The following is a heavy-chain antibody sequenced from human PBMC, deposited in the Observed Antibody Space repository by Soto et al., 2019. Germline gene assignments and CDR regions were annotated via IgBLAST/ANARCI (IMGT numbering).Heavy chain of an antibody. Sequence: ASVKVSCKASGYTFTSYAMHWVRQAPGKGLEWMGGFDPEDGETIYAQKFQGRVTMTEDTSTDTAYMELSSLRSEDTAVYYCATMGVGATEELYYYYGMDVWGQGTTVTVSS. D-gene: IGHD1-26*01. CDR1: GYTFTSYA. CDR2: FDPEDGET. J-gene: IGHJ6*02. CDR3: ATMGVGATEELYYYYGMDV. V-gene: IGHV1-24*01.